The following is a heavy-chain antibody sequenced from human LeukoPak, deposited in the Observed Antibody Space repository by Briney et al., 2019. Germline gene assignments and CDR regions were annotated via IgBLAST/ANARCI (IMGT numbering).Heavy chain of an antibody. CDR2: ILFDGSDK. J-gene: IGHJ4*02. V-gene: IGHV3-30*04. Sequence: AGRSLRLSCTTSGFTFSSYTMYWVRQSPGKGLEWVAVILFDGSDKYYAGSVKGRFTISRDNSKNSLSLQMNSLRTEDTAVYYCVRGRNYGGKMGYYFDYWGRGTLVAVSS. CDR3: VRGRNYGGKMGYYFDY. CDR1: GFTFSSYT. D-gene: IGHD4-23*01.